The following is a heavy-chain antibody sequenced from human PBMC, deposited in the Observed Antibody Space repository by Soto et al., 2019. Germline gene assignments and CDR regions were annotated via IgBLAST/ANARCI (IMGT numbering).Heavy chain of an antibody. D-gene: IGHD3-10*01. CDR1: GFTFSSYG. Sequence: PGGSLRLSCAASGFTFSSYGMHWVRQAPGKGLEWVAVISYDGSNKYYADSVKGRFTISRDNSKNTLYLQMNSLRAEDTAVYYCAKDSPYYYGSGSFENWFDPWGQGTLVTVSS. V-gene: IGHV3-30*18. CDR3: AKDSPYYYGSGSFENWFDP. CDR2: ISYDGSNK. J-gene: IGHJ5*02.